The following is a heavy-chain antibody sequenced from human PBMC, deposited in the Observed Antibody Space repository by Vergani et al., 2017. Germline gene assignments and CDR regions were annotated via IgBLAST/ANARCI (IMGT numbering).Heavy chain of an antibody. J-gene: IGHJ6*03. CDR2: IWYDGSNK. CDR1: GFTFSSYG. V-gene: IGHV3-33*01. CDR3: ARDDSSCYYRYYMDV. Sequence: QVQLVESGGGVVQPGRSLRLSCAASGFTFSSYGMHWVRQAPGKGLEWVAVIWYDGSNKYYADSVKGRFTISRDNSKNTLYLQMNSLRAEDTAVYYCARDDSSCYYRYYMDVWGKGTTVTVSS. D-gene: IGHD3-22*01.